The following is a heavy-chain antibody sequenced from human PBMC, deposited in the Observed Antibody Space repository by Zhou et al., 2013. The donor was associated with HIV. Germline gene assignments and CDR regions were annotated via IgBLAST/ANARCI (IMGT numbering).Heavy chain of an antibody. V-gene: IGHV1-24*01. Sequence: QVQLLQPETEVKKPGASVRIYCKISGYTLSELSIHWVRQAPGKGLEWMGRSDVQFGATVYAHNFTGRVVMTADTGIDTAYMDLQNLRPDDTAVYYCTTDRQLGEVLTNAFAIWGQGTVVTVSS. D-gene: IGHD1-1*01. CDR3: TTDRQLGEVLTNAFAI. J-gene: IGHJ3*01. CDR1: GYTLSELS. CDR2: SDVQFGAT.